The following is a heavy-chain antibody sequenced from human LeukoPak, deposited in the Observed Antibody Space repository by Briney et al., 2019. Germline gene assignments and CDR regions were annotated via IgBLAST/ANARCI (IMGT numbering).Heavy chain of an antibody. D-gene: IGHD5-12*01. CDR2: IIPIFGTA. J-gene: IGHJ6*03. V-gene: IGHV1-69*13. CDR1: GGTFSSYA. Sequence: SVKVSCKASGGTFSSYAISWVRQAPGQGLEWMGGIIPIFGTANYAQKFQGRVTITADESTSTAYMELSSLRSEDTAVYYCARDRGRGSGYSDYYYYYMDVWGKGTTVTVSS. CDR3: ARDRGRGSGYSDYYYYYMDV.